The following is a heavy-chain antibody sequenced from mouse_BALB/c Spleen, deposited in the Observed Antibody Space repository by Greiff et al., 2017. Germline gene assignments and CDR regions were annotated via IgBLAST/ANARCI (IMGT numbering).Heavy chain of an antibody. J-gene: IGHJ4*01. CDR3: ARDPYGHYYAMDY. D-gene: IGHD2-10*02. CDR1: GYAFSSSW. Sequence: QVQLQQSGPELVKPGASVKISCKASGYAFSSSWMNWVKQRPGQGLEWIGRIYPGDGDTNYNGKFKGKATLTADKSSSTAYMQLSSLTSVDSAVYFCARDPYGHYYAMDYWGQGTSVTVSS. CDR2: IYPGDGDT. V-gene: IGHV1-82*01.